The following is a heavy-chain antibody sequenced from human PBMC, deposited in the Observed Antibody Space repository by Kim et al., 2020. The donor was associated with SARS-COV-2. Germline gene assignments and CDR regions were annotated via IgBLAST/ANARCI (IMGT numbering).Heavy chain of an antibody. CDR1: GGSISSYY. D-gene: IGHD6-19*01. J-gene: IGHJ3*02. CDR3: ARVVVSGVGAFDI. Sequence: SETLSLTCTVSGGSISSYYWSWIRQPPGKGLEWIGYIYYSGSTNYNPSLKSRVTISVDTSKNQFSLKLSSVTAADTAVYYFARVVVSGVGAFDIWGQGT. V-gene: IGHV4-59*13. CDR2: IYYSGST.